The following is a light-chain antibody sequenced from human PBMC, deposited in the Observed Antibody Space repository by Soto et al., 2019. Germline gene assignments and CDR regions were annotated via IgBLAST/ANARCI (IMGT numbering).Light chain of an antibody. CDR3: QQRNSAIT. CDR1: QSVGSF. V-gene: IGKV3-11*01. CDR2: DTS. Sequence: EIVLTQSPATLSLSPGERATLSCRASQSVGSFLAWYQQKPGQAPRLLIYDTSIRATGIPARFSGSGSGTDFTLTISSLEPEDFAVYYCQQRNSAITFGQGTRLEIK. J-gene: IGKJ5*01.